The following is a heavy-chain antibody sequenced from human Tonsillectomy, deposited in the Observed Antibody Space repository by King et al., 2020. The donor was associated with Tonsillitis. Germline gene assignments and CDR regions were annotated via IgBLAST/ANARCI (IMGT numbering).Heavy chain of an antibody. Sequence: TLKESGPALVKPTQTLTLTCTVSGFSLSTSGMRVHWIRQPPGKALEWLARIDWDDDKLYSTSLKTRLTISKDTSKNQVVLIMTNMDPVDTATYYCARSGRYGYYFDQWGQGTLVTVSP. D-gene: IGHD1-14*01. CDR1: GFSLSTSGMR. CDR2: IDWDDDK. CDR3: ARSGRYGYYFDQ. J-gene: IGHJ4*02. V-gene: IGHV2-70*04.